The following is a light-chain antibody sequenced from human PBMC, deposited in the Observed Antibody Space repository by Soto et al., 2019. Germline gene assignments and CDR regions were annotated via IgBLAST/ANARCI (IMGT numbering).Light chain of an antibody. CDR3: QHYNNWPPWT. V-gene: IGKV3-15*01. CDR1: QSVSAN. J-gene: IGKJ1*01. CDR2: GAS. Sequence: EIVMTQSPATLSVSPGERATLSCRANQSVSANLAWYQQTPGQAPRLLIYGASTRATGIPARFSGSGSGTEFTLTISSLQSEDFPVYYCQHYNNWPPWTFGQGTKVEIK.